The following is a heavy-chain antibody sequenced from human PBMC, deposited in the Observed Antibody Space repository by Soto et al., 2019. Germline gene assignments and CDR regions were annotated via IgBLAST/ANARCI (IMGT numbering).Heavy chain of an antibody. CDR2: VRGGGHT. Sequence: EVQLLESGGGLVQPGGSLRLSCATSGFTFVNYAMSWVRQAPGKELEWVASVRGGGHTDYADSVKGRFTISRGNFRNTFYLQMNSLRAEDTAMYYCAKDTGRDVAFDSWGQGTLVTVSS. V-gene: IGHV3-23*01. J-gene: IGHJ4*02. D-gene: IGHD5-12*01. CDR3: AKDTGRDVAFDS. CDR1: GFTFVNYA.